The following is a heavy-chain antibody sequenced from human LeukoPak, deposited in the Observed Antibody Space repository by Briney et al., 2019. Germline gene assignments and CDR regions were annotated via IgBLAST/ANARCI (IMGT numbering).Heavy chain of an antibody. CDR3: TRVTAYYYYGMDV. CDR2: IKSKYDYGTT. CDR1: GFTFSRAW. Sequence: GGSLRLSCAASGFTFSRAWMSWVRQAPGKGLEWVGRIKSKYDYGTTEYAATVEGRFIISRDDSKNTLFLQMNSLKTEDTAIYFCTRVTAYYYYGMDVWGQGTPVTVSS. D-gene: IGHD2-21*02. V-gene: IGHV3-15*01. J-gene: IGHJ6*02.